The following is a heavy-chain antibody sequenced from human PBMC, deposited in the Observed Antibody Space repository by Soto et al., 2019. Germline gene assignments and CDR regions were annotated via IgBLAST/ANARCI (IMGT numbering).Heavy chain of an antibody. CDR3: ARGYLGYYDFWSGSLLDY. CDR2: INHSGST. Sequence: SETLSLTCAVYGGSFSGYYWSWIRQPPGKGLEWIGEINHSGSTNYNPSLKSRVTISVDTSKNQFSLKLSSVTAADTAVYYCARGYLGYYDFWSGSLLDYWGQGTLVTVSS. CDR1: GGSFSGYY. D-gene: IGHD3-3*01. V-gene: IGHV4-34*01. J-gene: IGHJ4*02.